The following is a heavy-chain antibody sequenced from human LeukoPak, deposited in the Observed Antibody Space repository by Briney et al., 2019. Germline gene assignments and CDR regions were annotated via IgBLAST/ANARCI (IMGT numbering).Heavy chain of an antibody. CDR1: GGSISSYY. J-gene: IGHJ6*03. V-gene: IGHV4-59*01. CDR3: ARGGNYYYYYMDV. Sequence: PSETLSLTFTVSGGSISSYYWSWIRQPPGKGLEWIGYIYYSGSTNYNPSLKSRVTISVDTSKNQFSLKLSSVTAADTAVYYCARGGNYYYYYMDVWAKGPRSPSP. CDR2: IYYSGST.